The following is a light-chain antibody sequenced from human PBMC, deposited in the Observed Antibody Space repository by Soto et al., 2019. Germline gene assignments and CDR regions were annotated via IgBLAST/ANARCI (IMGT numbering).Light chain of an antibody. V-gene: IGKV4-1*01. CDR2: WAS. CDR1: QNVLHTSNNKNY. Sequence: DIVMTQSPDSLAVSLDERATINCKSSQNVLHTSNNKNYLTWYQQKPGQPPKLLIYWASTRESGVPDRISGSASGTDFTLTISSVQAEVVAVYYCHQYYSAPWTFGQGTKVEIK. CDR3: HQYYSAPWT. J-gene: IGKJ1*01.